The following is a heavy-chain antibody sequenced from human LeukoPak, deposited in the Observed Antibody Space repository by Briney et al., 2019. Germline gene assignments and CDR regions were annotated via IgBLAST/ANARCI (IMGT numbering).Heavy chain of an antibody. J-gene: IGHJ4*02. V-gene: IGHV3-21*01. CDR3: ASGTGYTSGCLDY. CDR1: GFTFSSYS. Sequence: GGSLRLSCAASGFTFSSYSMNWVRQAPGKGLEWVSSISSSSNYINYADSVKGRFTISRDNAKKSLYLQMNSLRAEDTAVYYCASGTGYTSGCLDYWGQGTLVTVSS. CDR2: ISSSSNYI. D-gene: IGHD6-19*01.